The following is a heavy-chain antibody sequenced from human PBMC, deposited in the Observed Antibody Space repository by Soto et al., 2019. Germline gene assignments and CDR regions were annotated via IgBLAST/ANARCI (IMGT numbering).Heavy chain of an antibody. CDR2: IYSGGST. V-gene: IGHV3-66*01. J-gene: IGHJ6*02. CDR3: ARDRIPTGMDV. CDR1: GFTVSSNY. Sequence: EVQLVESGGGLVQPGGSLRLSCAASGFTVSSNYMSWVRQAPGKGLEWVSVIYSGGSTYYADSVKGRFTISRDNYKNTQYLQMNRLRAEDTAVYYCARDRIPTGMDVWGQGTTVTVSS.